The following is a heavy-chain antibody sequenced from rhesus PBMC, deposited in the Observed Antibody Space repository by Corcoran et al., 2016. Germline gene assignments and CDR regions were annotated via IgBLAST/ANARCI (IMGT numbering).Heavy chain of an antibody. CDR2: IYVCNPST. Sequence: QVQLQESGPGVVKPSETLSLTCAVSGGSISDSYRWSWIRQPPGKGLEWIGYIYVCNPSTNYNPSLKSRVTISKDTSKNQFSLNLNSVTAADTAVYYCARVLYSYRIDYWGQGVLVTVSS. J-gene: IGHJ4*01. D-gene: IGHD5-12*01. CDR3: ARVLYSYRIDY. V-gene: IGHV4S10*01. CDR1: GGSISDSYR.